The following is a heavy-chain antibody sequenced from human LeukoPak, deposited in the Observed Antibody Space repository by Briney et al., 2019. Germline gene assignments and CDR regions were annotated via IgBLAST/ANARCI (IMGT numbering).Heavy chain of an antibody. CDR2: ISFDGSNK. Sequence: RSGGSLRLSCAASGFTFSNYDMHWVRQAPGKGLEWLAGISFDGSNKYYADSVKGRFTISRDNSKNTLYLQINSLRAEDTAVYYCKEIDQWGQGTLVTVSS. CDR3: KEIDQ. V-gene: IGHV3-30*03. CDR1: GFTFSNYD. J-gene: IGHJ4*02.